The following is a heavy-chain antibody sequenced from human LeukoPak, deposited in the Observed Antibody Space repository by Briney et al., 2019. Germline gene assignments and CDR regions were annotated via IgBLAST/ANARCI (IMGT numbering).Heavy chain of an antibody. J-gene: IGHJ5*02. CDR1: GGSISSYY. CDR3: ARDHSSSWHGAFDP. V-gene: IGHV4-59*01. D-gene: IGHD6-13*01. CDR2: IYYSGST. Sequence: SETLSLTCTVSGGSISSYYWSWIRQPPGKGLEWIGYIYYSGSTNYNPSLKSRVTISVDTSKNQFSLKLSSVTAADTAVYYCARDHSSSWHGAFDPWGQGTLVTVSS.